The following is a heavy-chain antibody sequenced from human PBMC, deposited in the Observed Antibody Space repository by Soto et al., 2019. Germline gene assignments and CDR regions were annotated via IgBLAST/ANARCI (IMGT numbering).Heavy chain of an antibody. CDR3: ARGGSGSPVSV. CDR1: GDSISSSNW. V-gene: IGHV4-4*02. CDR2: TYHSGTT. D-gene: IGHD3-10*01. Sequence: QVQLQESGPGLVKPSETLSLTFTVSGDSISSSNWWSWVRQPPGKGLEWIGETYHSGTTRYNPSLTSRVTTSLDFSNNQFSLELKSVTAADTAVYYCARGGSGSPVSVWGQGALVIVSS. J-gene: IGHJ4*02.